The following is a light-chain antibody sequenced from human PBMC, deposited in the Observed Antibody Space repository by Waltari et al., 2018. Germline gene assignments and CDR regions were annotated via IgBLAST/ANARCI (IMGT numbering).Light chain of an antibody. Sequence: QSVLTQPPSVSGAPGQRVTISCTGSSSNLGAHYAVHWYQQLPGTAPKLLIYGNSHRPSGIPDRFSGSKSGPSASLAITGLQAEDEADYYCQSYDISLGIVVFGGGTKLTVL. CDR2: GNS. CDR3: QSYDISLGIVV. CDR1: SSNLGAHYA. J-gene: IGLJ2*01. V-gene: IGLV1-40*01.